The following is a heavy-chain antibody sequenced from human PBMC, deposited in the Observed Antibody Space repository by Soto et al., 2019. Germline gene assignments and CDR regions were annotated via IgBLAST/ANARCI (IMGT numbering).Heavy chain of an antibody. Sequence: ASVKVSCKASGYTFTGYYMHWVRQATGQGLEWMGWMNPNSGNTGYAQKFQGRVTMTRNTSISTAYMELSSLRSEDTAVYYCARGAFDIWGQGTMVTVSS. V-gene: IGHV1-8*02. CDR1: GYTFTGYY. CDR2: MNPNSGNT. J-gene: IGHJ3*02. CDR3: ARGAFDI.